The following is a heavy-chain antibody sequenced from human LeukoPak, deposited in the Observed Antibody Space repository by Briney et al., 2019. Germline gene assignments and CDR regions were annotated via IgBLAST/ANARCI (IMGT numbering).Heavy chain of an antibody. CDR1: GFTFSSYS. CDR3: ARDLSGVTGYTYGRGIDY. D-gene: IGHD5-18*01. Sequence: GGSLRLSCAASGFTFSSYSMNWVRQAPGKGLEWVSYSSSSSSTIYYADSVKGRFTISRDNAKNSLYLQMNSLRAEDTAVYYCARDLSGVTGYTYGRGIDYWGQGTLVTVSS. J-gene: IGHJ4*02. CDR2: SSSSSSTI. V-gene: IGHV3-48*01.